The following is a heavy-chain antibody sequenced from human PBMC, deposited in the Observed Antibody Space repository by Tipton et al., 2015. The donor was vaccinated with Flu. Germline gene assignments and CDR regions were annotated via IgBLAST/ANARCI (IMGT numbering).Heavy chain of an antibody. Sequence: AASGFTFSSYGMHWVRQAPGKGLEWVAVISYDGSNKYYADSVKGRFTISRDNSKNTLYLQMNSLRAEDTAVYYCAKNPSYIGSYRLPIYYYYGMDVWGQGTTVTVSS. V-gene: IGHV3-30*18. CDR2: ISYDGSNK. D-gene: IGHD1-26*01. CDR1: GFTFSSYG. CDR3: AKNPSYIGSYRLPIYYYYGMDV. J-gene: IGHJ6*02.